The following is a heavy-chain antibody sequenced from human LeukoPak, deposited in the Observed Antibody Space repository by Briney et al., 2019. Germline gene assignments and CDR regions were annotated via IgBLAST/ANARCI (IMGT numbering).Heavy chain of an antibody. Sequence: SETLSLXRAVYGGSFSGYYWSWIRQPPGKGLEWIGEINHSGSTNYNPSLKSRVTISVDTSKNQFSLKLSSVTAADTAVYYCARKGPKVTIFGVVNRKTYMDVWGKGTTATVSS. CDR1: GGSFSGYY. D-gene: IGHD3-3*01. V-gene: IGHV4-34*01. J-gene: IGHJ6*03. CDR2: INHSGST. CDR3: ARKGPKVTIFGVVNRKTYMDV.